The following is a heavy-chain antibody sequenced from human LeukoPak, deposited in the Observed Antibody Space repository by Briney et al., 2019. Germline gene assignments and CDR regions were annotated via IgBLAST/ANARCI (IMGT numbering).Heavy chain of an antibody. Sequence: ASVKVSCRTSGYTFTNFGISWVRQAPGQGLEWMGGIIPIFGTANYAQKFQGRVTITTDESTSTAYMELSSLRSEDTAVYYCARGRGYTMKGGFDYWGQGTLVTVSS. CDR3: ARGRGYTMKGGFDY. J-gene: IGHJ4*02. CDR2: IIPIFGTA. CDR1: GYTFTNFG. V-gene: IGHV1-69*05. D-gene: IGHD3-22*01.